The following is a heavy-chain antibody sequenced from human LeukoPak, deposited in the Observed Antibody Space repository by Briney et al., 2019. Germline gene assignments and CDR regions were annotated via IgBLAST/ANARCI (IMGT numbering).Heavy chain of an antibody. J-gene: IGHJ5*02. Sequence: ASVKVSCKASGYTFTSCYMHWVRQAPGQGLEWMGIINPSGGSTSYAQKFQGRVTMTRDTSTSTVYMELSSLRSEDTAVYYCARGGLVVVPAAMYYWFDPWGQGTLVTVSS. V-gene: IGHV1-46*01. CDR3: ARGGLVVVPAAMYYWFDP. D-gene: IGHD2-2*01. CDR1: GYTFTSCY. CDR2: INPSGGST.